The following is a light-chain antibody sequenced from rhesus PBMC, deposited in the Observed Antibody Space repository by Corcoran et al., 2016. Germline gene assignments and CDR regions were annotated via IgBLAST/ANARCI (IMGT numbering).Light chain of an antibody. J-gene: IGLJ6*01. CDR2: YVS. Sequence: QAALTQPPSVSGPPGQTVTISCTGTSRDIGGYNYVSWYHQHPGKAPKLMVYYVSNRPSGVSDRFSGSKSGNTASLTISGLQDEDGADYYCSSNSVSNTYVFGSGTKLTVL. CDR3: SSNSVSNTYV. CDR1: SRDIGGYNY. V-gene: IGLV2-23*01.